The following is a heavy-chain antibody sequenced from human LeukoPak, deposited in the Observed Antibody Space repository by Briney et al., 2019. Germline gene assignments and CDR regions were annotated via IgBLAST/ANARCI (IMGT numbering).Heavy chain of an antibody. J-gene: IGHJ4*02. CDR1: GYTFTSFA. CDR2: INTGNGNT. Sequence: ASVKVSCKASGYTFTSFAIHWVRQAPGQRLEWLGWINTGNGNTKYSQTFQGRVTITRDTSASTAYMELSSLRSEDTAVYFCARDLGSGSLHYWGQGTLVTVSS. CDR3: ARDLGSGSLHY. V-gene: IGHV1-3*04. D-gene: IGHD1-26*01.